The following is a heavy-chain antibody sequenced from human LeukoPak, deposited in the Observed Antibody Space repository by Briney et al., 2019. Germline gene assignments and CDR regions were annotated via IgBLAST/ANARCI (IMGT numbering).Heavy chain of an antibody. V-gene: IGHV3-30*04. Sequence: PGGSLRLSCAASGFTFNHYPMHWVRRAPGKGLEWVALISYDGRKDYYADSVKGRITISRDNSKNTVYLQMNSLRVEDTALYYCARDGIEYGSGSYFTYWGQGTLVTVSS. CDR1: GFTFNHYP. CDR3: ARDGIEYGSGSYFTY. CDR2: ISYDGRKD. J-gene: IGHJ4*02. D-gene: IGHD3-10*01.